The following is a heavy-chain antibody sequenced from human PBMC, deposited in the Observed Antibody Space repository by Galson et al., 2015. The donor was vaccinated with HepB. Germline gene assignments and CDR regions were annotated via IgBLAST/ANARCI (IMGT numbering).Heavy chain of an antibody. CDR2: IGGSGVST. J-gene: IGHJ2*01. D-gene: IGHD1-26*01. CDR1: GFTFSSYS. CDR3: AKDRVGGTHSVDYWYFDL. V-gene: IGHV3-23*01. Sequence: SLRLSCAASGFTFSSYSMNWVRQAPGKGLEWVSTIGGSGVSTYYADSVKGRFTISRDNSKNTLDLQMNSLTVEDRAVYYCAKDRVGGTHSVDYWYFDLWGRGTLVTVSS.